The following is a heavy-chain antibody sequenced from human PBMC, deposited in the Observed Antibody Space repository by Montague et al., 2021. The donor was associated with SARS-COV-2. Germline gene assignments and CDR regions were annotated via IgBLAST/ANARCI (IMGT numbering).Heavy chain of an antibody. CDR3: AATPGDYYDNGY. J-gene: IGHJ4*02. D-gene: IGHD3-22*01. CDR1: GFTFDDYA. Sequence: SLRLSCAASGFTFDDYAMHWVRQAPGKGLEWVSGISCNSGSIGYADSVKGRFTISRDNAKNSLYLQMNSLRAEDTALYYCAATPGDYYDNGYWGQGTLVTVSS. V-gene: IGHV3-9*01. CDR2: ISCNSGSI.